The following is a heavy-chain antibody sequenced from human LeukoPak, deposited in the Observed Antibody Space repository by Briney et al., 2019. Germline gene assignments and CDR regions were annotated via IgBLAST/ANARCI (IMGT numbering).Heavy chain of an antibody. CDR3: AREGFAGYSSSWYDY. V-gene: IGHV3-48*03. D-gene: IGHD6-13*01. CDR2: ISSSGSTI. J-gene: IGHJ4*02. CDR1: GFTFSSYE. Sequence: SGGSLRLSCAASGFTFSSYEMNWVRQAPGKGLEWVSYISSSGSTIYYADSVKGRFTISRDSAKNSLYLQMNSLRAEDTAVYYCAREGFAGYSSSWYDYWGQGTLVTVSS.